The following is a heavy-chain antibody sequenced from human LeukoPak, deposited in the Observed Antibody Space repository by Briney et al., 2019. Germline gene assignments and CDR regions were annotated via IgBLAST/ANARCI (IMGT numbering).Heavy chain of an antibody. CDR3: GRAISSMVRGVYYFDY. CDR2: IYYSGST. J-gene: IGHJ4*02. Sequence: SETLSLTCTVSGGSISSYYWSWIRQPPGKGLEWIGYIYYSGSTNYNPSLKSRVTISVDTSKNQFSLKLSSVTAADTAVYYCGRAISSMVRGVYYFDYWGQGTLVTVSS. CDR1: GGSISSYY. D-gene: IGHD3-10*01. V-gene: IGHV4-59*01.